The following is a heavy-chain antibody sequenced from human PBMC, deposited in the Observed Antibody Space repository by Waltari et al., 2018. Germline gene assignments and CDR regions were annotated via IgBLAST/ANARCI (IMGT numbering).Heavy chain of an antibody. CDR3: ARVVYDILTGYGPLFDP. Sequence: QVQLQESGPGLVKPSETLSLTCTVSGGSISSYYRSWIRQPPGKGLEWIGYIYYSGSTNYNPSLKSRVTISVDTSKNQFSLKLSSVTAADTAVYYCARVVYDILTGYGPLFDPWGQGTLVTVSS. J-gene: IGHJ5*02. CDR2: IYYSGST. V-gene: IGHV4-59*01. CDR1: GGSISSYY. D-gene: IGHD3-9*01.